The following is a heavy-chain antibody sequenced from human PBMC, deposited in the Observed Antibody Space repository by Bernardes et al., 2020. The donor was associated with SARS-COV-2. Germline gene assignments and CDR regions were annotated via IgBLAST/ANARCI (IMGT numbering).Heavy chain of an antibody. V-gene: IGHV3-74*01. CDR1: GFTFSSYW. J-gene: IGHJ4*02. Sequence: GSLRLSCAASGFTFSSYWMHWVRHRPGKGLVWVSRINSDGRTTTYADSVKGRFTISRDNGKNTLFLQMNSLRAEDTALYYCVRGPSDGHGRFEYWGQGALVIVSS. CDR2: INSDGRTT. CDR3: VRGPSDGHGRFEY.